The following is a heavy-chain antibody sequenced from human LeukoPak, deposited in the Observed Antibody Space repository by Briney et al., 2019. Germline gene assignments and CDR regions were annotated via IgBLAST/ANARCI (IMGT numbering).Heavy chain of an antibody. CDR1: GFTVSSNY. CDR3: ARVGEQWLMYFDY. J-gene: IGHJ4*02. V-gene: IGHV3-53*01. CDR2: IYSGGST. Sequence: PGGSLRLSCAASGFTVSSNYMSWVRQAPGQGLEWVSVIYSGGSTYYADSVKGRFTISRDNSKNTLYLQMNSLRAEDTAVYYCARVGEQWLMYFDYWGQGTLVTVSS. D-gene: IGHD6-19*01.